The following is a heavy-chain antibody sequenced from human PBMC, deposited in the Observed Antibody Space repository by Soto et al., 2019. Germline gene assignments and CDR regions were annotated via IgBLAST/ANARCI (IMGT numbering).Heavy chain of an antibody. CDR3: TKARLFGSAWYVEYVEP. Sequence: QVQLVESGGGVVQPGRSLRLSCAASGFTFRSFGMHWVRQAPGKGLEWVASISYDGVNIYYADSVKGRFTISRDNSKDTLHLQMNSTRAEDTAVYFCTKARLFGSAWYVEYVEPWGLGTLVTVSS. CDR1: GFTFRSFG. J-gene: IGHJ5*02. CDR2: ISYDGVNI. D-gene: IGHD6-19*01. V-gene: IGHV3-30*18.